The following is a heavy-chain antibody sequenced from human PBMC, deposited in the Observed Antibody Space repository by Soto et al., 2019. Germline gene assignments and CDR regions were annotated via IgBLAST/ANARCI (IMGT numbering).Heavy chain of an antibody. CDR3: ARRRCSGGSCHYLENWFDP. CDR2: IYYSGST. Sequence: SETLSLTCTVSGGSISSSSYYWGWIRQPPGKGLEWIGSIYYSGSTYYNPSLKSRVTISVDTSKNQCSLKLSSVTAADTAVYYCARRRCSGGSCHYLENWFDPWGQGTLVTVSS. D-gene: IGHD2-15*01. J-gene: IGHJ5*02. CDR1: GGSISSSSYY. V-gene: IGHV4-39*01.